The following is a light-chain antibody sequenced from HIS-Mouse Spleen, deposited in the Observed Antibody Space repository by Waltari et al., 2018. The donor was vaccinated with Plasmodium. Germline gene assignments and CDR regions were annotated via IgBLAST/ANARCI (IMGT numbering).Light chain of an antibody. J-gene: IGLJ3*02. CDR1: AVPKNC. CDR3: YSTDSSGNHRV. Sequence: SYELTQPPSVAMSPGKKARTTGSGVAVPKNCAYWYLQKSGQAPVLVIYEDSKRPSGIPERFSGSSSGTMATLTISGAQVEDEADYYCYSTDSSGNHRVFGGGTKLTVL. CDR2: EDS. V-gene: IGLV3-10*01.